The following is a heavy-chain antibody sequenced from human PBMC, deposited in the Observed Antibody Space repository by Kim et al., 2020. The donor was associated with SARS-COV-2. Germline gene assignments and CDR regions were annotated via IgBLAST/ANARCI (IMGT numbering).Heavy chain of an antibody. J-gene: IGHJ6*03. D-gene: IGHD3-10*01. V-gene: IGHV1-18*01. CDR2: ISPSAAGA. Sequence: ASVKVSCKTSDYSFIKYGITWVRQAPGQGLQWLAWISPSAAGANYAPKYEDRLTVTADTSTSTVYMDLRSLKSDDTAISYCARDRERGSWTIEFYEKYYM. CDR1: DYSFIKYG. CDR3: ARDRERGSWTIEFYEKYYM.